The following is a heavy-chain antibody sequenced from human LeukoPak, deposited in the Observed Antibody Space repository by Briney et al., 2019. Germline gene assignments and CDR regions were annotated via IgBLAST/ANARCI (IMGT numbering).Heavy chain of an antibody. Sequence: GGSLRLSCAASGFTFSSYAMHWVRQAPGKGLEWVAVISYDGSNKYYADSVKGRFTISRDNSKNTLYLQMNSLRAEDTAVYYCARLVVFWGQGTLVTVSS. CDR2: ISYDGSNK. CDR1: GFTFSSYA. J-gene: IGHJ4*02. D-gene: IGHD3-22*01. V-gene: IGHV3-30-3*01. CDR3: ARLVVF.